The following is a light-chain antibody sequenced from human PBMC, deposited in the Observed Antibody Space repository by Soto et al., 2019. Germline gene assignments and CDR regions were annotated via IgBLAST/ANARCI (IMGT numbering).Light chain of an antibody. J-gene: IGKJ3*01. CDR2: DAS. CDR3: QQRSNWGIT. V-gene: IGKV3-11*01. CDR1: QSVSSY. Sequence: EIVLTQSPATLSLSPGERATLSCRASQSVSSYLAWYQQKPGQAPRLLIYDASNRATGIPARFSGSGTGTDFPLPIRRLEPEDFAADYCQQRSNWGITIXRGTKVVIK.